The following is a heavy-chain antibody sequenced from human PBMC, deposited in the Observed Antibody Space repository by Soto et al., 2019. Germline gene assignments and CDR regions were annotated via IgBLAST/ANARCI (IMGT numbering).Heavy chain of an antibody. D-gene: IGHD1-26*01. V-gene: IGHV1-46*01. J-gene: IGHJ3*02. Sequence: VKVSCKASGYTFTSYYMHWFRKAPGQGLEWMGIINPSGGSTSYAQKFQGRVTMTRDRSTSTVYMELSSLRSEDTAVYYCARVRRAFVGATTFVICGSAFDIWGQWTMVTVSS. CDR2: INPSGGST. CDR3: ARVRRAFVGATTFVICGSAFDI. CDR1: GYTFTSYY.